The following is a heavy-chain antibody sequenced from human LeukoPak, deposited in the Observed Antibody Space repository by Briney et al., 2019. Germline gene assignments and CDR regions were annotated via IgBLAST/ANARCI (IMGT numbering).Heavy chain of an antibody. CDR3: ARFGGYSYGYLPSLDY. CDR2: IYYSGST. D-gene: IGHD5-18*01. Sequence: SETLSLTCTVSGGSISSSSYYWGWIRQPPGKGLEWIGYIYYSGSTNYNPSLKSRVTISVDTSKNQFSLKLSSVTAADTAVYYCARFGGYSYGYLPSLDYWGQGTLVTVSS. J-gene: IGHJ4*02. V-gene: IGHV4-61*05. CDR1: GGSISSSSYY.